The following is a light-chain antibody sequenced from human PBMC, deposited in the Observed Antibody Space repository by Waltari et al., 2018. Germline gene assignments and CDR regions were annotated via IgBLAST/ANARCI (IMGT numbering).Light chain of an antibody. J-gene: IGLJ3*02. Sequence: QSALTQPASLSGSPGQSITISCTGTSSDVGAFNYVSWYQQHPGKAPKVIIYEVRNRPSGVSTRFSGSKSGNTASLTISGLQAVDEADYYCNSYTTTSARVFGGGTRLTVL. CDR1: SSDVGAFNY. V-gene: IGLV2-14*01. CDR3: NSYTTTSARV. CDR2: EVR.